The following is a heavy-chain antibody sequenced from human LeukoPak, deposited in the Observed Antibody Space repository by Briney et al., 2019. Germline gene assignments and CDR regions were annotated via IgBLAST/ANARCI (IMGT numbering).Heavy chain of an antibody. CDR3: ARLRDWFDP. Sequence: SETLSLTCSVSGGSFDSKYWSWIRQPPGKGLEWIGYIYTSGSTNYNPSLKSRVTMSVDTSKNQFSLKLSSVTAADTAVYYCARLRDWFDPWGQGTLVTVSS. V-gene: IGHV4-4*09. J-gene: IGHJ5*02. CDR2: IYTSGST. CDR1: GGSFDSKY.